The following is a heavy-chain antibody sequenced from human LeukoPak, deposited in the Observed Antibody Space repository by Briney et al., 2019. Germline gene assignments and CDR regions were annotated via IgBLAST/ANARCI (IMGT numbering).Heavy chain of an antibody. Sequence: PGGSLRLSCAASGFTFSRYWMHWVRQPPGKGLVWVSRINPDGSSTNYADSVKGRFTISRDNAKNTLYLQMNSLRAEDTAVYYCAREWGMVVVPAPSDVWGKGTTVTVSS. CDR2: INPDGSST. CDR1: GFTFSRYW. V-gene: IGHV3-74*01. D-gene: IGHD2-2*01. J-gene: IGHJ6*04. CDR3: AREWGMVVVPAPSDV.